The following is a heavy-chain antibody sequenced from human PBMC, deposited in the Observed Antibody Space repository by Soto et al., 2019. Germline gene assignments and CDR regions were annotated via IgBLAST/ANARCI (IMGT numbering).Heavy chain of an antibody. J-gene: IGHJ5*02. CDR2: ITTSSAYI. V-gene: IGHV3-21*01. Sequence: EVQLVESGGGLVKPGGSLRLSCAASGFTFNTYDMNWVRQAPGKGLEWVSSITTSSAYIYYADSLKGRITISRDHAKNSRFPQINRPRADNTAVHYCVRSGTARLLRHSWFETWGQGTLVTVSS. CDR3: VRSGTARLLRHSWFET. D-gene: IGHD2-21*01. CDR1: GFTFNTYD.